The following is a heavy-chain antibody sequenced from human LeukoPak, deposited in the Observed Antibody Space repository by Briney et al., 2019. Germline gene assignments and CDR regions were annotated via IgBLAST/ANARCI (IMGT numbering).Heavy chain of an antibody. CDR2: IKQDGSEK. V-gene: IGHV3-7*01. D-gene: IGHD3-10*01. Sequence: PGGSLRLSCAASGFTFSSYWMSWVRQAPGKGLEWVANIKQDGSEKYYVDSVKGRFTGSRDNAKNSLSLQMNSLRAEDTAIYYCARGPPYYGSLYYYMDVWGKGTTVTVSS. CDR3: ARGPPYYGSLYYYMDV. J-gene: IGHJ6*03. CDR1: GFTFSSYW.